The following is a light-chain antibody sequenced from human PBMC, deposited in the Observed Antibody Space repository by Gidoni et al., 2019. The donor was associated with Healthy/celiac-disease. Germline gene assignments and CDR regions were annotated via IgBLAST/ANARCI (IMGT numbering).Light chain of an antibody. CDR1: KSVLYSSDNKNY. CDR2: WAS. Sequence: DIVMTQSPDSLAVSLGERATINCKSSKSVLYSSDNKNYLAWYQQKPGQPPKLLIYWASTRGSGVPDRIGGSGSGTYFSLTISSLQAEDVAVYYCQQYYSTPITFGQGTRLEIK. J-gene: IGKJ5*01. CDR3: QQYYSTPIT. V-gene: IGKV4-1*01.